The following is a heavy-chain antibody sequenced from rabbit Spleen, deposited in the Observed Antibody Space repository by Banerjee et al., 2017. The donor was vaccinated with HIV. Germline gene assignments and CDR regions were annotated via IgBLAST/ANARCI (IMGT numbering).Heavy chain of an antibody. V-gene: IGHV1S47*01. J-gene: IGHJ4*01. D-gene: IGHD1-1*01. CDR2: IDPVFGTT. CDR1: GFDFSHYG. CDR3: VRDQAHMLDL. Sequence: QEQLEESGGGLIKPGASLTLTCKASGFDFSHYGVSWVRQAPGKGLEWIGYIDPVFGTTHYATWVNGRFTISSHNAQNTLYLQLNSLTAADTATYFCVRDQAHMLDLWGQGTLVTVS.